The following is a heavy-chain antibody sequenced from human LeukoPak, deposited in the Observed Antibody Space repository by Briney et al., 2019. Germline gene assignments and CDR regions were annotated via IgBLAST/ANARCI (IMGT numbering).Heavy chain of an antibody. CDR1: GDSVFSNSAA. V-gene: IGHV6-1*01. Sequence: SQALSLTCAVSGDSVFSNSAAWNWIRQSPSRGLEWLGRTYYRSKWYNDYAVSVKSRITINPDTSKNQFSLQLNSVTPEDTAVYFCARIVGATQDFWGQGTLVTVSS. J-gene: IGHJ4*02. D-gene: IGHD1-26*01. CDR3: ARIVGATQDF. CDR2: TYYRSKWYN.